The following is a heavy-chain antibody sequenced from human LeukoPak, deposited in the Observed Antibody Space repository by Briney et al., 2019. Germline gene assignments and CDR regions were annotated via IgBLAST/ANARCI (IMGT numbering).Heavy chain of an antibody. V-gene: IGHV4-4*02. D-gene: IGHD3-10*01. J-gene: IGHJ3*02. CDR1: GGSISSSNW. CDR2: IYHSGST. CDR3: ARLTMVRGVIDAFDI. Sequence: PSGTLSLTCAVSGGSISSSNWWSWVRQPPGKGLEWIGEIYHSGSTNYNPSLKSRVTISVDTSKNQFSLKLSSVTAADTAVYYCARLTMVRGVIDAFDIWGQGTMVAVSS.